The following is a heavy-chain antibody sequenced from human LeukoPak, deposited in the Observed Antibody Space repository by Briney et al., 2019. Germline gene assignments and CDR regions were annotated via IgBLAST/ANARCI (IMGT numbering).Heavy chain of an antibody. Sequence: PSETLSLTCAVYGGSFSGYYWSWIRQPPGKGLERIGEINHSGSTNYNPSLKSRVTISVDTSKNQFSLKLSSVTAADTAVYYCARDPGEYDAFDIWGQGTMVTVSS. CDR2: INHSGST. J-gene: IGHJ3*02. D-gene: IGHD2/OR15-2a*01. CDR1: GGSFSGYY. V-gene: IGHV4-34*01. CDR3: ARDPGEYDAFDI.